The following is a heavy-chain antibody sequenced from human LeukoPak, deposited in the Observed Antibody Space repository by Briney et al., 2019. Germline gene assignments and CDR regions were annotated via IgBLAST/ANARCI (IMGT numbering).Heavy chain of an antibody. D-gene: IGHD1-26*01. J-gene: IGHJ4*02. Sequence: ASVKVSCKASGYTFTGNYMHWVRQAPGQGLEWMGWINPNSGGTNYAQKFQGRVTMTRDTSISTAYMELSRLRSDDTAVYYCERESIVGATTLDYWGQGTLVTVSS. CDR3: ERESIVGATTLDY. V-gene: IGHV1-2*02. CDR2: INPNSGGT. CDR1: GYTFTGNY.